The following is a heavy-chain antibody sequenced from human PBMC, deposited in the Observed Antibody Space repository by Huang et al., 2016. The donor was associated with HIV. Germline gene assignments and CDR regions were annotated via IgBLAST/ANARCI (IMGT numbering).Heavy chain of an antibody. Sequence: QVQLQESGPGLVKPSQTLSLTCTVSGVSFSRGGYYWGWIRQPPGKGLEWIGCIYNNGSTYYNPALKSRLTISVDTSKNQFSLKLSSVTAADTAVYYCALDNSGPRGAFDIWGQGTMVTVSS. V-gene: IGHV4-30-4*08. D-gene: IGHD3-22*01. CDR3: ALDNSGPRGAFDI. CDR1: GVSFSRGGYY. CDR2: IYNNGST. J-gene: IGHJ3*02.